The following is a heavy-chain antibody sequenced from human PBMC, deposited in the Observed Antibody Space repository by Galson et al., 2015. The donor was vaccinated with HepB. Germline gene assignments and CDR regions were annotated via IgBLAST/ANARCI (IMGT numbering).Heavy chain of an antibody. CDR2: IRYDGSNK. Sequence: SLRLSCAASGFTFSSYGMHWVRQAPGKGLEWVAFIRYDGSNKYYADSVKGRFTISRDNSKNTLYLQMSSLRAEDTAVYYCARVYTGELHPYYYGMDVWGQGTTVTVSS. D-gene: IGHD1-26*01. CDR1: GFTFSSYG. J-gene: IGHJ6*02. CDR3: ARVYTGELHPYYYGMDV. V-gene: IGHV3-30*02.